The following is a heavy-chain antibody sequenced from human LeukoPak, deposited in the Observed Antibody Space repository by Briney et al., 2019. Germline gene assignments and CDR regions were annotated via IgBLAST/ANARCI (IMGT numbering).Heavy chain of an antibody. J-gene: IGHJ4*02. CDR1: GGSISSGDYY. Sequence: SQTLSLTCTVSGGSISSGDYYWSWIRQPPGKGLERIGYIYYSGSTYYNPSLKSRVTISVDTSKNQFSLELSSVTAADTAVYYCASSTVPAAIPYFDYWGQGTLVTVSS. D-gene: IGHD2-2*02. CDR2: IYYSGST. CDR3: ASSTVPAAIPYFDY. V-gene: IGHV4-30-4*08.